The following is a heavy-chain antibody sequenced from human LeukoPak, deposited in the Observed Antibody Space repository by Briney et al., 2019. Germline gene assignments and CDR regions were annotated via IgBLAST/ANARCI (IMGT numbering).Heavy chain of an antibody. CDR2: INHSGST. D-gene: IGHD3-9*01. V-gene: IGHV4-34*01. J-gene: IGHJ4*02. CDR1: SGSFSGYY. CDR3: ARGRGRYYDILREPGAGGVTDY. Sequence: SETLSLTCAVYSGSFSGYYWSWIRQPPGKGLEWIGEINHSGSTNYNPSLKSRVTISVDTSKNQFSLKLSSVTAADTAVYYCARGRGRYYDILREPGAGGVTDYWGQGTLVTVSS.